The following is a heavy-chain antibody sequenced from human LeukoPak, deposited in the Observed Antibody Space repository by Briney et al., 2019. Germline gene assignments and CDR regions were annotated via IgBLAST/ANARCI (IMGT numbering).Heavy chain of an antibody. D-gene: IGHD6-13*01. Sequence: ASVKVSCKVSGYTLTELSMHWVRQAPGKGLEWMGGFDPEDGETIYAQKFQGRVTMTEDTSTDTAYMELSSLRSEDTAVYYCANHGYSSSWYVSWGPGTLVTVSS. CDR2: FDPEDGET. V-gene: IGHV1-24*01. J-gene: IGHJ5*02. CDR3: ANHGYSSSWYVS. CDR1: GYTLTELS.